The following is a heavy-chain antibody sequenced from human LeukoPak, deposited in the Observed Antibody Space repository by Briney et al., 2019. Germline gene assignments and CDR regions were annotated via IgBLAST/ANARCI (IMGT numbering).Heavy chain of an antibody. J-gene: IGHJ4*02. V-gene: IGHV5-51*01. CDR1: GSSFTSYW. D-gene: IGHD3-10*01. CDR2: IYPGDSDT. CDR3: SRHTTTYYYGSGSYPQSSYYFDY. Sequence: GESLKISCKGSGSSFTSYWIGWVRPLPGKGLEWMGIIYPGDSDTRYSPSFQGQVTISADKSISTAYLQWSSLKASDTAMYYCSRHTTTYYYGSGSYPQSSYYFDYWGQGTLVTVSS.